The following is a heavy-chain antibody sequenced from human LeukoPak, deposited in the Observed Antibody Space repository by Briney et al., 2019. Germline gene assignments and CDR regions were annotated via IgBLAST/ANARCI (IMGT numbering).Heavy chain of an antibody. J-gene: IGHJ4*02. CDR2: ISAYNGHT. D-gene: IGHD6-19*01. Sequence: GASVKVSCKASGYPFTSYGITWVRQAPGQGLEWMGWISAYNGHTSYAQNLQGRVTMTTDTSTSTAYMELGSLRSDDTAVYYCARQRYRSTQWLVDPTDYWGQGTLVSISS. CDR3: ARQRYRSTQWLVDPTDY. CDR1: GYPFTSYG. V-gene: IGHV1-18*01.